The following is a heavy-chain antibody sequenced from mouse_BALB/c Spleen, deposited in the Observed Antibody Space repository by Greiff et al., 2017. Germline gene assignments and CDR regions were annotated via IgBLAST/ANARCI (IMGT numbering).Heavy chain of an antibody. J-gene: IGHJ4*01. CDR1: GFSLTSYG. V-gene: IGHV2-9*02. Sequence: QVQLKESGPGLVAPSQSLSITCTVSGFSLTSYGVHWVRQPPGKGLEWLGVIWAGGSTNYNSALMSRLSISKDNSKSQVFLKMNSLQTDDTAMYYCARDPPHYGNYVPYAMDYWGQGTSVTVSS. CDR2: IWAGGST. CDR3: ARDPPHYGNYVPYAMDY. D-gene: IGHD2-1*01.